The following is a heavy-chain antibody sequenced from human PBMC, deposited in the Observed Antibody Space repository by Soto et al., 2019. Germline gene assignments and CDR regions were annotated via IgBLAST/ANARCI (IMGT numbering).Heavy chain of an antibody. J-gene: IGHJ4*02. V-gene: IGHV4-4*07. Sequence: SETLSLTCTVSGGSISSYYWTWIQQPSGKGLEWIGRIYTSGSTNYNPSLKSRVTMSVGTSKNQFSLKLSSVTAADTAAYYCARDLKFGQADYWGQGSQVTASS. CDR2: IYTSGST. CDR3: ARDLKFGQADY. CDR1: GGSISSYY. D-gene: IGHD3-10*01.